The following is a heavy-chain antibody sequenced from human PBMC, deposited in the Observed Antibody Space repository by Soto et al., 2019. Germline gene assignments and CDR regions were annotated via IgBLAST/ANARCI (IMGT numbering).Heavy chain of an antibody. CDR1: GYSFPNYY. V-gene: IGHV1-46*01. CDR2: INPSGGSK. Sequence: GASVKVSCKASGYSFPNYYIHWVRQAPGQGLEWMGIINPSGGSKSYAQKFQGRVTMTRDTSTSTVYMEVSSLRSDDTSVYYCARGFCTNHYYGTDVWGQGTTVTVSS. CDR3: ARGFCTNHYYGTDV. D-gene: IGHD2-8*01. J-gene: IGHJ6*02.